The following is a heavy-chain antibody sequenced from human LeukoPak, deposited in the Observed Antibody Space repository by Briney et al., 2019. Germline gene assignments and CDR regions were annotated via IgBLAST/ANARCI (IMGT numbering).Heavy chain of an antibody. Sequence: GGSLRLPCAASGFTFSSYSMNWVRQAPGKGLEWVSSISSSSSYIYYADSVKGRFTISRDNAKNSLYLQTNSLRAEDTAVYYCARARSGCFDYWGQGTLVTVSS. D-gene: IGHD6-19*01. V-gene: IGHV3-21*01. J-gene: IGHJ4*02. CDR3: ARARSGCFDY. CDR2: ISSSSSYI. CDR1: GFTFSSYS.